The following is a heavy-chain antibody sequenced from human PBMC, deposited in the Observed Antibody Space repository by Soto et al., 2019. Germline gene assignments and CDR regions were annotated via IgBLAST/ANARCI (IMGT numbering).Heavy chain of an antibody. CDR1: GGSISSSSYY. CDR3: ARRGSGYDY. V-gene: IGHV4-39*01. D-gene: IGHD5-12*01. J-gene: IGHJ4*02. Sequence: SETLSLTCTVSGGSISSSSYYWGWIRQPPGKGLEWIGSIYYSGSTYYNPSLKSRVTISVDTSKNQFSLKLSSVTAADTAVYYCARRGSGYDYWGQGTLVTVPQ. CDR2: IYYSGST.